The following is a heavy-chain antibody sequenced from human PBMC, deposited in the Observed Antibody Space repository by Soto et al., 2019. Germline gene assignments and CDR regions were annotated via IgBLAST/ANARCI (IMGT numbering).Heavy chain of an antibody. Sequence: ASVKVSCKASGYTFTSYGISWVRQAPGQGLEWMGWISAYNGNTNYAQKLQGRVTMTTDTSTSTAYMELRSLRSDDTAVYYCARETPYDYIWGSYRYGYYFDYWGQGTLVTVSS. CDR1: GYTFTSYG. J-gene: IGHJ4*02. CDR3: ARETPYDYIWGSYRYGYYFDY. D-gene: IGHD3-16*02. CDR2: ISAYNGNT. V-gene: IGHV1-18*01.